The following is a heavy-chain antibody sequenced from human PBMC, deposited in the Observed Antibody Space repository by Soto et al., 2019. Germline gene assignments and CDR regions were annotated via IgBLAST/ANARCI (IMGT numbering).Heavy chain of an antibody. J-gene: IGHJ4*02. CDR3: ARGRTVGGLFDY. CDR2: IYYSGST. D-gene: IGHD1-26*01. CDR1: DGSMSTYY. V-gene: IGHV4-59*01. Sequence: LSLTCTLSDGSMSTYYWNWIRQSPGKGLEWIGYIYYSGSTNYNPPLKSRVTISIDTSKNQFSLNLKSVTAADTAVYFCARGRTVGGLFDYWGQGKLVTVSS.